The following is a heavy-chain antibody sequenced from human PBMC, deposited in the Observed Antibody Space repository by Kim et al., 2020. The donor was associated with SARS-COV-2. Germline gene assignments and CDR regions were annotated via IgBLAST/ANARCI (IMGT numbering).Heavy chain of an antibody. CDR2: VYYSGST. D-gene: IGHD3-3*01. V-gene: IGHV4-39*01. Sequence: SKTLSLTCNVSGGSINKSINYWGWIRQPPGKGLEWIGNVYYSGSTHYNPSLESRVTISVDTSKNQFSLRLRSVSAADTAVYYCARQKDNNFWSGWDYWDQGTLVTVSS. CDR1: GGSINKSINY. J-gene: IGHJ4*02. CDR3: ARQKDNNFWSGWDY.